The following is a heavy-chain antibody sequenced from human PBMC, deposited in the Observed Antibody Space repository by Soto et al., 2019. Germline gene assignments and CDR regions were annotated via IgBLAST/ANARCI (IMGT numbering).Heavy chain of an antibody. CDR3: ASFGSYYDY. Sequence: QVQLVQSGAEVKKPGASVKVSCKASGYTFTSYAMHWVRQAPGQRLEWMGWINASNGNTKYSQKFQGRVTITRDTSASTAYMELSSLRSEDTAVYYCASFGSYYDYWGQGTLVTVSS. CDR1: GYTFTSYA. V-gene: IGHV1-3*01. CDR2: INASNGNT. D-gene: IGHD3-10*01. J-gene: IGHJ4*02.